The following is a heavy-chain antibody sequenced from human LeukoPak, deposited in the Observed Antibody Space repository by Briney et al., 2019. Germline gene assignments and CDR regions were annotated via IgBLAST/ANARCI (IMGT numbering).Heavy chain of an antibody. J-gene: IGHJ3*02. Sequence: GGSLRLSCAASGFTFSSYWIHWVRQAPGKGLVWVSSISSSSSYIYYADSVKGRFTISRDNAKNSLYLQMNSLRAEDTAVYYCARAPGWSGYYGAFDIWGQGTMVTVSS. CDR2: ISSSSSYI. D-gene: IGHD3-3*01. CDR3: ARAPGWSGYYGAFDI. CDR1: GFTFSSYW. V-gene: IGHV3-21*01.